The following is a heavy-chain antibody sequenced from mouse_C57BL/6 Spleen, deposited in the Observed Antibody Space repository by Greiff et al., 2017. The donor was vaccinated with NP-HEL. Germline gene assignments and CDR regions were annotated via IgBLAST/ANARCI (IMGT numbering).Heavy chain of an antibody. Sequence: QVQLKQPGAELVRPGSSVKLSCKASGYTFTSYWMHWVKQRPIQGLEWIGNIDPSDSETHYNQKFKDKATLTVDKSSSTAYMQLSSLTSEDSAVYYCAREGIYYGNYERNFDYWGQGTTLSVSS. CDR1: GYTFTSYW. D-gene: IGHD2-1*01. CDR3: AREGIYYGNYERNFDY. J-gene: IGHJ2*01. V-gene: IGHV1-52*01. CDR2: IDPSDSET.